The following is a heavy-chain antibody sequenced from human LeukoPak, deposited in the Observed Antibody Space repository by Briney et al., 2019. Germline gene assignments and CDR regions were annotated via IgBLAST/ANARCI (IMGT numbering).Heavy chain of an antibody. J-gene: IGHJ3*02. Sequence: KPGESLKIFCKGSGYSFTSYWIGWVRQMPGKGLEWLGFIYPGDSDTRYSPSLQGQVTISADKSISTAYLQWSSLKASDTSMYYCARVNDGCESRAFDIWGQGTMVTVSS. CDR3: ARVNDGCESRAFDI. CDR2: IYPGDSDT. V-gene: IGHV5-51*01. D-gene: IGHD5-24*01. CDR1: GYSFTSYW.